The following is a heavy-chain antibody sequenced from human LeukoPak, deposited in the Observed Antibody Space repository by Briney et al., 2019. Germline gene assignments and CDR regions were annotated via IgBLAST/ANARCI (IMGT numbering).Heavy chain of an antibody. V-gene: IGHV4-59*12. D-gene: IGHD6-19*01. Sequence: SETLSLTCTVSGGSISDDYWSWIRQPPGKGLEWIGYVYYGGSTNYNPSLKSRVTISVDTSKNQFSLKLSSVTAADTAVYYCARKGVEQWLVDNWFDPWGQGTLVTVSS. J-gene: IGHJ5*02. CDR1: GGSISDDY. CDR3: ARKGVEQWLVDNWFDP. CDR2: VYYGGST.